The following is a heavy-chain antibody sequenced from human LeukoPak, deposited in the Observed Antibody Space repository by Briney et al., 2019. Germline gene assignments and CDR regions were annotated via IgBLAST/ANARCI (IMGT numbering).Heavy chain of an antibody. Sequence: GESLKISCKGSGYSFTSYWIGWVRQMPGKGLEWMGIIYPGDSDTRYSPSFQGQVTISADKSISTAYLQWSSLKASDTAMYYCARPRLGLSEHHYFDYWGQGTLVTVSS. J-gene: IGHJ4*02. CDR1: GYSFTSYW. CDR3: ARPRLGLSEHHYFDY. V-gene: IGHV5-51*01. D-gene: IGHD3-16*01. CDR2: IYPGDSDT.